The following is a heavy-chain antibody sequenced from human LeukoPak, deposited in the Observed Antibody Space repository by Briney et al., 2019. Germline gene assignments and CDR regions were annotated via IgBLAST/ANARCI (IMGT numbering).Heavy chain of an antibody. D-gene: IGHD3-10*01. J-gene: IGHJ6*03. V-gene: IGHV4-61*02. CDR3: ARDLLAGYYYMDV. Sequence: PSETLSLTCTVSGGSISSGSYYWSWIRQPAGKGLEWIGRIYTSGSTNYNPSLKSRVTISVDTSKNQFSLKLSSVTAADTAVYYCARDLLAGYYYMDVWGKGTTVTVSS. CDR1: GGSISSGSYY. CDR2: IYTSGST.